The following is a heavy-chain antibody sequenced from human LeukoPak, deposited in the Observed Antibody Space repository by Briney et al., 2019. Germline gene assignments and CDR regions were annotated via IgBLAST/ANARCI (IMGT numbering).Heavy chain of an antibody. CDR2: LYHSGTI. CDR1: GDSLRTTTYY. D-gene: IGHD1-26*01. J-gene: IGHJ5*02. CDR3: ARDRELAALDP. Sequence: PETLSLTCTVSGDSLRTTTYYWNWIRQPPGKGLEWIGGLYHSGTIYYNPSLKSRVTISADKSKNHFSLKLTSVTAADTAVYYCARDRELAALDPWGQGTLVTVSS. V-gene: IGHV4-39*07.